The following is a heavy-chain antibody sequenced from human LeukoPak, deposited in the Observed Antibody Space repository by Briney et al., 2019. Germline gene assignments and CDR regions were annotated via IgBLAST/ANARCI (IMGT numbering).Heavy chain of an antibody. V-gene: IGHV5-51*01. CDR2: IYPDDSDT. Sequence: GESLQISCKGSGYSFITYWIGWVRQISGKGLEWMGIIYPDDSDTRYSPSFEGQVTISADKSINTAYLQWSSLKASDTAIYFCARSRNGDRSAFDIWGQGTLATVSS. D-gene: IGHD7-27*01. J-gene: IGHJ3*02. CDR3: ARSRNGDRSAFDI. CDR1: GYSFITYW.